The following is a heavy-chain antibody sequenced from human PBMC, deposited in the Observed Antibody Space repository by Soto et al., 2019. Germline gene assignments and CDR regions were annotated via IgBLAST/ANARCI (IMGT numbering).Heavy chain of an antibody. CDR3: ARDFEYSSSSGEHYYYYGTDV. D-gene: IGHD6-6*01. V-gene: IGHV6-1*01. Sequence: SQTLSLTCAISGDSVSSNSAAWNWIRQSPSRGLEWLGRTYYRSKWYNDYAVSVKSRITINPDTSKNQFSLQLNSVTPEDTAVYYCARDFEYSSSSGEHYYYYGTDVWGQGTTVNVSS. J-gene: IGHJ6*02. CDR1: GDSVSSNSAA. CDR2: TYYRSKWYN.